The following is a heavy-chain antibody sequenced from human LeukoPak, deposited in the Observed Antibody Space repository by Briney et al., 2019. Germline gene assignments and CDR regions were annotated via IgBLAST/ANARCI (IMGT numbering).Heavy chain of an antibody. CDR2: INPNSGGT. CDR3: ARGGTMVRGESLIPPVDP. Sequence: ASVKVSCKASGYTFTGYYMHWVRQAPGQGLEWMGWINPNSGGTNYAQKFQGRVTMTRDTSISTAYMELSRLRSDDTAVYYCARGGTMVRGESLIPPVDPWGQGTLVTVSS. J-gene: IGHJ5*02. D-gene: IGHD3-10*01. CDR1: GYTFTGYY. V-gene: IGHV1-2*02.